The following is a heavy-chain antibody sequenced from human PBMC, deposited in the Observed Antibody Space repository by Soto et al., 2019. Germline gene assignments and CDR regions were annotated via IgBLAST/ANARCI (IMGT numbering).Heavy chain of an antibody. CDR1: GGSIRGGDYY. Sequence: SETLSLTCTVSGGSIRGGDYYWSLIRQPPGKGLEWIGYIYYSGSTYYNPSLKSRVTISVDTSKHQFSLKLSSVTAADTAVYYCARARRLGPGWCDPWGQGKMVTVSS. J-gene: IGHJ5*02. CDR3: ARARRLGPGWCDP. D-gene: IGHD2-21*01. CDR2: IYYSGST. V-gene: IGHV4-30-4*01.